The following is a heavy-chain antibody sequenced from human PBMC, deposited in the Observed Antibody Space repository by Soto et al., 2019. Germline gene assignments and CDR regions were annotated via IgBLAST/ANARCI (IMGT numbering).Heavy chain of an antibody. CDR1: GLTMSKYW. J-gene: IGHJ4*02. CDR3: GSVFEY. CDR2: IDNDGSGT. V-gene: IGHV3-74*01. Sequence: EVQLVESGGGLVQPGGSLRLSCAASGLTMSKYWMHWVRQVPGKGLVWVARIDNDGSGTSYADSVKGRFTISSDKAKNTVDLQMNSLRAEDSAVYFCGSVFEYWGQGTLVTVSS.